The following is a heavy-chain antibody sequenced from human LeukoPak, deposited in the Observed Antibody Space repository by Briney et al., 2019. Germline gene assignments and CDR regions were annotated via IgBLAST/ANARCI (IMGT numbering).Heavy chain of an antibody. D-gene: IGHD4-17*01. CDR2: TKNTAYSYST. CDR3: VRVHSPYGGPGWFDP. Sequence: GGSLRLSCAVSGFTSSDYYMGWVPQAPGKGLEWVGHTKNTAYSYSTEYAASVEGRFTISRDDSRNSVYLQMNSLKREDTAVYHCVRVHSPYGGPGWFDPWGQGALVTVSS. V-gene: IGHV3-72*01. CDR1: GFTSSDYY. J-gene: IGHJ5*02.